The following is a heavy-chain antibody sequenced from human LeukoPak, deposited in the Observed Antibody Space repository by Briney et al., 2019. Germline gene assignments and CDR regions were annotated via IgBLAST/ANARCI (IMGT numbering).Heavy chain of an antibody. CDR1: GFTFSSYW. J-gene: IGHJ4*02. D-gene: IGHD3-9*01. Sequence: GGSLRLSCAASGFTFSSYWMSWVRQAPGKGLEWVANIKQDGSEKYYVDSVKGRFTISRDNAKNSLYLQMNSLRAEDTAVYYCARDSHYDILTGYYTPLDYWGQGTLVTVSS. CDR2: IKQDGSEK. V-gene: IGHV3-7*01. CDR3: ARDSHYDILTGYYTPLDY.